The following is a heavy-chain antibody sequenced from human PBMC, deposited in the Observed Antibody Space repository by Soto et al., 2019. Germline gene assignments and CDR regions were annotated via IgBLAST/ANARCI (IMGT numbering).Heavy chain of an antibody. D-gene: IGHD2-15*01. V-gene: IGHV1-18*01. CDR1: GYTFTSYG. CDR2: ISAYNGNT. CDR3: ARALRQYCSGGSCYSEGLHKNFDY. Sequence: GASVKVSCKASGYTFTSYGISWVRQAPGQGLEWMGWISAYNGNTNYAQKLQGRVTMTTDTSTSTAYMELRSLRSDDTAVYYCARALRQYCSGGSCYSEGLHKNFDYWGQGTLVTVSS. J-gene: IGHJ4*02.